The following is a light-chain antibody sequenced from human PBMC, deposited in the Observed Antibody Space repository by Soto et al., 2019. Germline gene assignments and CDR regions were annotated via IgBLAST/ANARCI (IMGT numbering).Light chain of an antibody. J-gene: IGKJ5*01. CDR2: GAS. CDR1: QSIRTN. V-gene: IGKV3-15*01. Sequence: EIVLTQSPATLSVSAGGSVTLSCRASQSIRTNVAWYQQIPGQAPRLLTYGASTRATGIPARFSGSGSGTEFTLTISSLQSEDFAVYYCQQYNNWPPITFGQGTRLEIK. CDR3: QQYNNWPPIT.